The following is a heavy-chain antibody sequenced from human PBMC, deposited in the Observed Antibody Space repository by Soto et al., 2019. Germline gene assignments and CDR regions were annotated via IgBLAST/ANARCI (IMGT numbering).Heavy chain of an antibody. D-gene: IGHD2-2*02. CDR1: GFTFSSYA. V-gene: IGHV3-30-3*01. CDR2: ISYDGSNK. J-gene: IGHJ5*02. CDR3: ARDSRHCSSTSCYTNNWFDP. Sequence: GGSLRLSCAASGFTFSSYAMHWVRQAPGKGLEWVAVISYDGSNKYYADSVKGRFTISRDNSKNTLYLQMNSLRAEDTAVYYCARDSRHCSSTSCYTNNWFDPWGQGTLVTVSS.